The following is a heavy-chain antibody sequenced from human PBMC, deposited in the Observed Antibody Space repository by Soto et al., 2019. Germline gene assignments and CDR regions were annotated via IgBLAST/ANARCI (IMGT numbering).Heavy chain of an antibody. Sequence: EVQLVESGGGLIQPGGSLRLSRAASGFTVSSNYMSWVRQAPGKGLEWVSVIYSGGSTYYADSVKGRFTISRDNSKNTLYLQMNSLRAEDTAVYYCAIDSGSYSLGSGMDVCGQGTTVTVSS. CDR2: IYSGGST. CDR3: AIDSGSYSLGSGMDV. J-gene: IGHJ6*02. V-gene: IGHV3-53*01. D-gene: IGHD1-26*01. CDR1: GFTVSSNY.